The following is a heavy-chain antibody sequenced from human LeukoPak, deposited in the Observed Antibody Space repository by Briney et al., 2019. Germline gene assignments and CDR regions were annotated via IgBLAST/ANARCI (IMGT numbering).Heavy chain of an antibody. CDR1: GFTLSSYG. CDR3: ARGIAAAGTVPGFFDY. V-gene: IGHV3-33*01. D-gene: IGHD6-13*01. Sequence: GGSLRLSCAASGFTLSSYGMHWVRQAPGKGLEWVAVIWYDGSNKYYADSVKGRFTISRDNSKNTLYLQMNSLRAEDTAVYYCARGIAAAGTVPGFFDYWGQGTLVTVSS. CDR2: IWYDGSNK. J-gene: IGHJ4*02.